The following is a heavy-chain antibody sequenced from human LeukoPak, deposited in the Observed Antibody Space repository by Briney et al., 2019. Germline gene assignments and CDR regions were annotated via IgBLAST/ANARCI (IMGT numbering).Heavy chain of an antibody. CDR3: ARVYFDSSGYYYRGLYXFDX. CDR1: GYSISSGYY. CDR2: IYHSGST. V-gene: IGHV4-38-2*02. D-gene: IGHD3-22*01. Sequence: PSETLSLTCTVSGYSISSGYYWGWIRQPPGKGLEWIGSIYHSGSTYYNPSLKSRVTISVDSSNNQFSLRLSSVTAADTAVYYCARVYFDSSGYYYRGLYXFDXWGXXTLVTVSS. J-gene: IGHJ4*02.